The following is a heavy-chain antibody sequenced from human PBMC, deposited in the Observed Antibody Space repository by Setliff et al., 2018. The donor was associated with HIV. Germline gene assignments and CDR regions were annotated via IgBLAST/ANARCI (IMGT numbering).Heavy chain of an antibody. V-gene: IGHV1-69*10. J-gene: IGHJ4*02. CDR2: IIPFLGIA. CDR1: GGTFSSYP. CDR3: ATGLLTTVVTGGDS. D-gene: IGHD4-17*01. Sequence: ASVKVSCKASGGTFSSYPISWVRQAPGQGLEWMGGIIPFLGIANNAQKFQGRLTITADKSTRTAYMQLRSLRSEDTAVYYGATGLLTTVVTGGDSRGQGTLVTVSS.